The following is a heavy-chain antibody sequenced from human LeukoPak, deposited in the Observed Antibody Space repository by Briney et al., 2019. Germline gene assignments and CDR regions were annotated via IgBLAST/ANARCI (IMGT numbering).Heavy chain of an antibody. CDR3: ARLSKANFGVVIMPTYFYGMDV. CDR1: GYSFTSYR. Sequence: PGESLKISCKGSGYSFTSYRIGWVRQMPGKGLEWMGIIYPGDSDNRSSPSFQGQVPTPADKSISTAYLQWSSLKASHAAMYYCARLSKANFGVVIMPTYFYGMDVWRQGTTVTVSS. D-gene: IGHD3-3*01. J-gene: IGHJ6*01. V-gene: IGHV5-51*01. CDR2: IYPGDSDN.